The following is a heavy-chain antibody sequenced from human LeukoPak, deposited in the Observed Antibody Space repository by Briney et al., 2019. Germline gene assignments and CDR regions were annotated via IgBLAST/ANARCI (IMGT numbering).Heavy chain of an antibody. J-gene: IGHJ5*02. CDR2: IRGSGTTS. Sequence: GGSLRLSCAASGFTFSNYDMSWVRQAPGRRLEWVSAIRGSGTTSYYADSVRGRFTISRDNSKNTLYLEMNSLRAEDTAVYYCAKDPFYDSSAYPTWGQGTLVTVSS. D-gene: IGHD3-22*01. CDR3: AKDPFYDSSAYPT. V-gene: IGHV3-23*01. CDR1: GFTFSNYD.